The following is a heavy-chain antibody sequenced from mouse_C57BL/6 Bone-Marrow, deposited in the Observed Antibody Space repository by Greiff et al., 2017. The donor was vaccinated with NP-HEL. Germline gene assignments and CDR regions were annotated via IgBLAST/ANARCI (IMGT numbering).Heavy chain of an antibody. Sequence: VQLKESGAELVRPGASVKLSCTASGFNIKDDYMHWVKQRPEQGLEWIGWIDPENGDTEYASKFQGKATITADTSSNTAYLQLSSLTSEDTAVYYCTFNYYGSPWFAYWGQGTLVTVSA. CDR3: TFNYYGSPWFAY. D-gene: IGHD1-1*01. CDR2: IDPENGDT. CDR1: GFNIKDDY. J-gene: IGHJ3*01. V-gene: IGHV14-4*01.